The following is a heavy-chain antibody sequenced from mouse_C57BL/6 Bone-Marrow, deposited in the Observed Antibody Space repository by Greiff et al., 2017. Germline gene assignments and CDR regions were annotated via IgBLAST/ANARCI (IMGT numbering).Heavy chain of an antibody. Sequence: VQLQQPGAELVKPGASVKMSCTASGYTFTSYWITWVKQRPGQGLEWIGDIYPTSGRPNYNEKFKSKAILTVDTSSNTAYMQLSSLTSEDSAVFYCARSGPLGRSFDYWGQGTTLTVSS. V-gene: IGHV1-55*01. D-gene: IGHD4-1*01. CDR3: ARSGPLGRSFDY. J-gene: IGHJ2*01. CDR1: GYTFTSYW. CDR2: IYPTSGRP.